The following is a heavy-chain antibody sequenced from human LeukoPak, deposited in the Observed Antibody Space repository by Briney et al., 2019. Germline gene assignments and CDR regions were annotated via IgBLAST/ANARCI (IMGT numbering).Heavy chain of an antibody. CDR2: VDHTGST. Sequence: SETLSLTCSVSDDSITMYYWTWIRQPPGKGLEWIGYVDHTGSTNFNPSLNGRVSISRDTTNNLFSLRLRSVTAADTAVYFCARDQRSGYTGYDYYYYYYMDVWGKGTTVTVSS. V-gene: IGHV4-59*01. CDR1: DDSITMYY. J-gene: IGHJ6*03. CDR3: ARDQRSGYTGYDYYYYYYMDV. D-gene: IGHD5-12*01.